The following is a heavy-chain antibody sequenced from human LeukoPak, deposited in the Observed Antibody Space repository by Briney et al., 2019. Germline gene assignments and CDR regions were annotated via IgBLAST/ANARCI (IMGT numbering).Heavy chain of an antibody. CDR1: GYTFTDYY. D-gene: IGHD1-26*01. J-gene: IGHJ4*02. CDR3: AKDLGSGSYQPSDY. CDR2: IDPNSGGT. V-gene: IGHV1-2*02. Sequence: ASVKVSCKTSGYTFTDYYMHWVRQAPGQGLEWMGWIDPNSGGTNYAQRFQGRVIMTRDTSISTVYMELSSLRSDDTAVYYCAKDLGSGSYQPSDYWGQGTLVTVSS.